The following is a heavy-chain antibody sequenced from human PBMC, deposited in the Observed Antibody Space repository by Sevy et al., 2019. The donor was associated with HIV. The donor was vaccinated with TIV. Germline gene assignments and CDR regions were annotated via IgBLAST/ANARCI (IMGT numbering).Heavy chain of an antibody. Sequence: GGSLRLSCAASGFTFGTYAMSWVRQAPGKGLEWVSGISGRATNTSYADTVKGRFTISRDNSKNTRYLQMSTLRGEDTAVYYCAKDRRYGKTFNTHFGSWGQGTLVTVSS. CDR3: AKDRRYGKTFNTHFGS. J-gene: IGHJ4*02. CDR1: GFTFGTYA. V-gene: IGHV3-23*01. D-gene: IGHD3-9*01. CDR2: ISGRATNT.